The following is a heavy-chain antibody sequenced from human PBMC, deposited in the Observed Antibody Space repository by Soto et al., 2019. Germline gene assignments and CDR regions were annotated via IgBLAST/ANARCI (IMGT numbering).Heavy chain of an antibody. CDR1: GFTFSSYS. J-gene: IGHJ6*02. CDR3: GGGDYGDYLTHYYYYGMDV. CDR2: ISSSSSYV. Sequence: KPGGSLRLSCAASGFTFSSYSMNWVRQAPGKGLEWVSSISSSSSYVYYADSVKGRFTISRDNAKNSLYLQMNSLRAEDTAVYYCGGGDYGDYLTHYYYYGMDVWGQGTTVTVSS. D-gene: IGHD4-17*01. V-gene: IGHV3-21*01.